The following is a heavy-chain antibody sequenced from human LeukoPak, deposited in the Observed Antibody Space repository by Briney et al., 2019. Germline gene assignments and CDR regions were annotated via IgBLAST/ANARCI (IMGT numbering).Heavy chain of an antibody. J-gene: IGHJ4*02. Sequence: PGGSLRLSCAASGFTFSDYYMSWIRQAPGRGLEWVSYISSSGSTIYYADSVKGRFTISRDNAKNSLYLQMNSLRAEDTAVYYCARVNRVVGATKAYYFDYWGQGTLVTVSS. CDR3: ARVNRVVGATKAYYFDY. CDR1: GFTFSDYY. CDR2: ISSSGSTI. V-gene: IGHV3-11*04. D-gene: IGHD1-26*01.